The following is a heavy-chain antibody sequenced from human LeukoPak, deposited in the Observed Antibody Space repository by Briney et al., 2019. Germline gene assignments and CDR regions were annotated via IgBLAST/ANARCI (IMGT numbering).Heavy chain of an antibody. D-gene: IGHD6-19*01. Sequence: GGSLRLSCAASGFTFSSYSMNWVRQAPGKGLEWVANIKQDGSEKYYVDSVKGRFTISRDNSKNTLYLQMNSLRAEDTAVYYCARSSHQVRFSGWYEPYYYYGMDVWGQGTTVTVSS. CDR3: ARSSHQVRFSGWYEPYYYYGMDV. CDR2: IKQDGSEK. CDR1: GFTFSSYS. V-gene: IGHV3-7*01. J-gene: IGHJ6*02.